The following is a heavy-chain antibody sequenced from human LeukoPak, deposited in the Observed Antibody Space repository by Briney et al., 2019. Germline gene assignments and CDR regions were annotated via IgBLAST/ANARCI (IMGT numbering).Heavy chain of an antibody. CDR2: IYYSGST. CDR3: ARHPFNWGSPHYYFDY. V-gene: IGHV4-59*08. Sequence: PSGTLSLTCSVSGGSIGTYYWSWIRQPPGKGLGWIGYIYYSGSTNYNPSLKSRVTISVDTSKNQFSLKLSSVTAADTAVYYCARHPFNWGSPHYYFDYWGQGALVTVSS. CDR1: GGSIGTYY. J-gene: IGHJ4*02. D-gene: IGHD7-27*01.